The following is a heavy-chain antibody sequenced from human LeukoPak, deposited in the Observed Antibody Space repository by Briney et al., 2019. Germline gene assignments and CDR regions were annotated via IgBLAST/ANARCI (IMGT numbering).Heavy chain of an antibody. V-gene: IGHV6-1*01. Sequence: SQILSLTCAISGDSVSSNSAAWNWIRQSPSRGLEWLGRTYYRSKWYNDYAVSVKSRITINPDTSKNQFSLQLNSVTPEDTAVYYCARDAPRGIAVAGTFDYWGQGTLVTVSS. D-gene: IGHD6-19*01. CDR2: TYYRSKWYN. CDR1: GDSVSSNSAA. CDR3: ARDAPRGIAVAGTFDY. J-gene: IGHJ4*02.